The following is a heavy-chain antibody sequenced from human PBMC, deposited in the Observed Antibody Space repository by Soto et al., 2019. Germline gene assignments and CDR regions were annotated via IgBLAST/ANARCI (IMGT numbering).Heavy chain of an antibody. J-gene: IGHJ4*02. D-gene: IGHD3-9*01. CDR2: ISSDGSNK. Sequence: GGSLRLSCAASGFTFSSESIDWVRQAPGTGLEWVAGISSDGSNKYYADSVKGRFTISRDNSKNTLYLQMNSLRDEDTAVYYCASPRLAKSSPDWGTGTLVTVSS. CDR1: GFTFSSES. V-gene: IGHV3-30-3*01. CDR3: ASPRLAKSSPD.